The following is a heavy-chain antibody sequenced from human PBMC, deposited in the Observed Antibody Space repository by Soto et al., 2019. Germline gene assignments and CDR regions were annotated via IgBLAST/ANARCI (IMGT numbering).Heavy chain of an antibody. Sequence: GGSLRLSCAASGFTFSSYGMHWVRQAPGKGLEWVAVISYDGSNKYYADSVKGRFTISRDNSKNTLYLQMNSLRAEDTAVYYCAKDSVGYSYSPFDYWGQGTLVTVSS. CDR2: ISYDGSNK. CDR1: GFTFSSYG. J-gene: IGHJ4*02. CDR3: AKDSVGYSYSPFDY. D-gene: IGHD5-18*01. V-gene: IGHV3-30*18.